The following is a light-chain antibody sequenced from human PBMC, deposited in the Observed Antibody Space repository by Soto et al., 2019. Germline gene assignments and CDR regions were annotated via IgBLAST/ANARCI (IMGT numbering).Light chain of an antibody. CDR2: GVT. J-gene: IGLJ1*01. V-gene: IGLV2-14*03. CDR3: SSYTDNSPLAV. CDR1: SSDIGGYDF. Sequence: QSALTQPASVSGSPGQSITISCTGTSSDIGGYDFVSWYQQYPGKAPQLIIYGVTNRRSGVSDRFSGAKSGNTASLTISGLQAEDEADYYCSSYTDNSPLAVFGSGTKVTVL.